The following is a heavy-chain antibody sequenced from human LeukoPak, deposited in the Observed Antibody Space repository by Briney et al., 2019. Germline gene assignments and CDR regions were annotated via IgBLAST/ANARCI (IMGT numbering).Heavy chain of an antibody. V-gene: IGHV4-34*01. D-gene: IGHD5-18*01. CDR1: GGSFSGYY. CDR3: AREGRYRYGYNEYHLYMDI. CDR2: INHSGST. J-gene: IGHJ6*03. Sequence: SETLSLTCAVYGGSFSGYYWSWIRQPPGKGLEWIGEINHSGSTYYNPSLKSRVTISVDMSKNQFSLKLTSVTAAETAVYYCAREGRYRYGYNEYHLYMDIWGKGTTVTVSS.